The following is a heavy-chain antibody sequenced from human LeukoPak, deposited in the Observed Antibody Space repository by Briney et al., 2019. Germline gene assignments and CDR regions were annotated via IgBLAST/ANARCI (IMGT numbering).Heavy chain of an antibody. J-gene: IGHJ4*02. CDR2: IRYDGSNK. CDR3: ATAQQLVRYFDY. CDR1: GFTFSSYG. D-gene: IGHD6-13*01. Sequence: PGGSLRLSCAASGFTFSSYGMHWVRQAPGKGLEWVAFIRYDGSNKYYADSVKGRFTISRDNSKNTLYLQMNSLRAEDTAVYYCATAQQLVRYFDYWGQGTLVTVSS. V-gene: IGHV3-30*02.